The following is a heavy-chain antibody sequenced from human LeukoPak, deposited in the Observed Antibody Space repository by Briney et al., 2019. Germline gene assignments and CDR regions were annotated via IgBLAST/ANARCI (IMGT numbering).Heavy chain of an antibody. CDR1: GGSFSGYY. Sequence: PSETLSLTCAVYGGSFSGYYWSCTRQPPGKGLEWIGEINHSGSTNYNPSLKSRVTISVDTSKNQFSLKLSSVTAADTAVYYCARGRGTTAMVKGFDYWGQGTLVTVSS. CDR2: INHSGST. CDR3: ARGRGTTAMVKGFDY. J-gene: IGHJ4*02. V-gene: IGHV4-34*01. D-gene: IGHD5-18*01.